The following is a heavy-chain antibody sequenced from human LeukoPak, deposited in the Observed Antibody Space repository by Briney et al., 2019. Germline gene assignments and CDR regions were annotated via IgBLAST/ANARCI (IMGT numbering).Heavy chain of an antibody. CDR2: ISGSGGST. CDR1: GFTFSTYA. J-gene: IGHJ4*02. CDR3: ATHYDFWNGYYDY. V-gene: IGHV3-23*01. Sequence: PGGSLRLSCAASGFTFSTYAMSWVRQAPGKGLEWVSAISGSGGSTNYADSVKGRFTISRDNSKNTLYLQVNSLRAEDTAVYYCATHYDFWNGYYDYWGQGTLVTVSS. D-gene: IGHD3-3*01.